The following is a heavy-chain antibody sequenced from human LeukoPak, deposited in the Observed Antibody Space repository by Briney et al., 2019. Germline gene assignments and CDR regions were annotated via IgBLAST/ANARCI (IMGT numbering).Heavy chain of an antibody. V-gene: IGHV1-18*01. J-gene: IGHJ6*03. CDR1: GYTFTSYG. CDR2: ISAYNGNT. D-gene: IGHD6-19*01. CDR3: ARSAPSYSSGWYYYYYMDV. Sequence: GASVKVSCKASGYTFTSYGISWVRQAPGQGLEWMGWISAYNGNTNYAQKLQGRVTMTTDTSTSTAYMELRSLRSDDTAVYYCARSAPSYSSGWYYYYYMDVWGKGTTATISS.